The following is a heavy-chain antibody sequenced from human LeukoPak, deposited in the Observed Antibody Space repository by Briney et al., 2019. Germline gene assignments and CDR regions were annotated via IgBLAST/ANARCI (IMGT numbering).Heavy chain of an antibody. V-gene: IGHV3-23*01. CDR2: ISGSGGST. Sequence: GGSLRLSCAASGFTFSSYAMSWVRQAPGKGLEWVSAISGSGGSTYYADSVKGRFTISRDNSKNTLYLQMNSLRAEDTAVYYCAEAVAPYYYDSSGRLFDYWGQGTLVTVSS. D-gene: IGHD3-22*01. CDR3: AEAVAPYYYDSSGRLFDY. CDR1: GFTFSSYA. J-gene: IGHJ4*02.